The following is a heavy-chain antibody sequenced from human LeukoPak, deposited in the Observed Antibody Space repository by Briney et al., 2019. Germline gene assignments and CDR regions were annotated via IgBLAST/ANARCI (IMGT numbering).Heavy chain of an antibody. CDR3: ARTTTPYYYNGAV. D-gene: IGHD1-1*01. Sequence: SETLSLTCTVSGGSISSYYWSWIRQPPGKGLEWIGYIYYSGSTNYNPSLKSRVTISIDTSKSQFSLKLTSVTAADTAVYYWARTTTPYYYNGAVGEKGTTATVSS. V-gene: IGHV4-59*08. CDR1: GGSISSYY. J-gene: IGHJ6*03. CDR2: IYYSGST.